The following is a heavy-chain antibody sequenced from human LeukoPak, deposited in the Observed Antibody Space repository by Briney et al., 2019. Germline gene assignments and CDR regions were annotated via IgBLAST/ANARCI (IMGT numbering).Heavy chain of an antibody. CDR3: ARDSTVTTFNYMDV. D-gene: IGHD4-11*01. V-gene: IGHV4-4*07. CDR1: GGSIRSYY. CDR2: IYTSGST. Sequence: AETLSLTCTVSGGSIRSYYCSWIRQPAGKGLEWIGRIYTSGSTSYNPSLKSRVTISLDKSKNQFSLKLSSVTAADTAVYYCARDSTVTTFNYMDVWGKGTTVTVSS. J-gene: IGHJ6*03.